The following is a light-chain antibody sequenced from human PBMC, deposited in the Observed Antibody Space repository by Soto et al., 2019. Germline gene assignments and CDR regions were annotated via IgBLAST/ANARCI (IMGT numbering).Light chain of an antibody. CDR1: QSVLYSSNKKNY. J-gene: IGKJ2*01. Sequence: DIVMTQSPDSLAVSLGERATINCKSSQSVLYSSNKKNYLAWYQLKPGQPPKLLIYWASTRESGVPARFSGRGSGTDFILTIPSLQAEDVGVHYCHHYYSTQYTLGRGT. CDR3: HHYYSTQYT. V-gene: IGKV4-1*01. CDR2: WAS.